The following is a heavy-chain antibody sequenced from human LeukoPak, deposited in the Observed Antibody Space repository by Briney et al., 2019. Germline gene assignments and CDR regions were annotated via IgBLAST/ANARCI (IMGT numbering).Heavy chain of an antibody. CDR2: IYHSGST. V-gene: IGHV4-38-2*02. J-gene: IGHJ2*01. Sequence: SETLSLTCTVSGYSISSGYYWGWIRQPPGKGLEWIGSIYHSGSTYYNPSLKSRVTISVDTSKNQFSLKLSSVTAADTAVYYCASLTTVTVSWYFDLWGRGTVVDVSS. D-gene: IGHD4-17*01. CDR3: ASLTTVTVSWYFDL. CDR1: GYSISSGYY.